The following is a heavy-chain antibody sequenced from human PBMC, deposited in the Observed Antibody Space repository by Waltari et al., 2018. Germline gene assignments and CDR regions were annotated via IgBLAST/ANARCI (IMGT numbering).Heavy chain of an antibody. Sequence: QVQLVQSGAEVKKPGSSVKVSCKASGGTFSSYAISWVRQAPGQGLEWVGGIIPIFGTANYAQKFQGRVTITADESTSTAYMELSSLRSEDTAVYYCAGRDCSSTSCLPGDAFDIWGQGTMVTVSS. V-gene: IGHV1-69*12. D-gene: IGHD2-2*01. J-gene: IGHJ3*02. CDR2: IIPIFGTA. CDR1: GGTFSSYA. CDR3: AGRDCSSTSCLPGDAFDI.